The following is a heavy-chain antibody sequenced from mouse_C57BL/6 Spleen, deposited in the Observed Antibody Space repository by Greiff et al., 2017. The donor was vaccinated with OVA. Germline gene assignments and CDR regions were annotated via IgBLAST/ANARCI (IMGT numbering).Heavy chain of an antibody. V-gene: IGHV1-5*01. CDR2: IYPGNSDT. CDR1: GYTFTSYW. D-gene: IGHD1-1*01. Sequence: EVQLQQSGTVLARPGASVKMSCKTSGYTFTSYWMHWVKQRPGQGLEWIGAIYPGNSDTSYNQKFKGKAKLTAVTSASTAYMELSSLTNEDSAVYYCTRTLYYGSSPYYFDYWGQGTTLTVSS. J-gene: IGHJ2*01. CDR3: TRTLYYGSSPYYFDY.